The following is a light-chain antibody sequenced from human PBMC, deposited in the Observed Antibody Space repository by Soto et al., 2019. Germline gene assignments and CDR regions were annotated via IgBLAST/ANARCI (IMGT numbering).Light chain of an antibody. V-gene: IGKV1-5*01. CDR1: QRISFY. Sequence: DVQMTQSPSTLSASIGHRVTITCRASQRISFYVAWYQQQPGKAPKLLIYDATTLGIGVPSRLSGRCYRTDFTLTISDLQPYDFAAYFCQHYLNCSHVSFGGGT. CDR2: DAT. CDR3: QHYLNCSHVS. J-gene: IGKJ4*01.